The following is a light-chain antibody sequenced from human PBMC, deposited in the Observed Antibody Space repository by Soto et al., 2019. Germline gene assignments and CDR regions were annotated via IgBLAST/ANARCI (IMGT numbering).Light chain of an antibody. Sequence: QSVLTQPPSASGTPGQRATISCSGSAFNIGSNFVYWYRQFPGMAPKLLIYRSNQRPSGVPERFSASKSGTSASLAITGLRSEDEADYYCSSWTDGLSGPVFGGGTKLTVL. CDR3: SSWTDGLSGPV. J-gene: IGLJ3*02. V-gene: IGLV1-47*01. CDR1: AFNIGSNF. CDR2: RSN.